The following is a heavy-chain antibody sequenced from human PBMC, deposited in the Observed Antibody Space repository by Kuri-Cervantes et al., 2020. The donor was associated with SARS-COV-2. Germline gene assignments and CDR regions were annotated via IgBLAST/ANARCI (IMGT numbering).Heavy chain of an antibody. CDR1: GFTFSDYY. V-gene: IGHV3-11*04. CDR3: ARGDFWSGYYSDY. D-gene: IGHD3-3*01. CDR2: ISSSGSTI. J-gene: IGHJ4*02. Sequence: LSLTCAASGFTFSDYYMSWIRQAPGKGLEWVSYISSSGSTIYYADSVKGRFTISRDNAKNSLYLQMNSLRAEDTAVYYCARGDFWSGYYSDYWGQGTLVTVSS.